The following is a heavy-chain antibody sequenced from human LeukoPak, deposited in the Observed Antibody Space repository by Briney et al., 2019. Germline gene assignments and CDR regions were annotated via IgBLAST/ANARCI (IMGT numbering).Heavy chain of an antibody. CDR1: GGSFSGYY. D-gene: IGHD3-22*01. J-gene: IGHJ4*02. Sequence: KTSETLSLTCAVYGGSFSGYYWSWIRQPPGKGLEWIGEINHSGSTNYNPSLKSRVTISVDTSKNQFSLKLSSVTAADTAVYYCARDSASSGSFDYWGQGTLVTVSS. V-gene: IGHV4-34*01. CDR2: INHSGST. CDR3: ARDSASSGSFDY.